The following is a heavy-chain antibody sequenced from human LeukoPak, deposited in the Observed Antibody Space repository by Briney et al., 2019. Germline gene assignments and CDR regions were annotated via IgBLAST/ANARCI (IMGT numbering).Heavy chain of an antibody. Sequence: ASVKVSCKASGYTFTDYYMHCARQAPGQGLEWMGWIDPHSGGTKYAQKFQGRVTMTRDTSISTAYMELSSLRSDDTAVYYCAREYYDTSGRKHAFDIWGQGTMVTVSS. CDR2: IDPHSGGT. D-gene: IGHD3-22*01. CDR1: GYTFTDYY. J-gene: IGHJ3*02. CDR3: AREYYDTSGRKHAFDI. V-gene: IGHV1-2*02.